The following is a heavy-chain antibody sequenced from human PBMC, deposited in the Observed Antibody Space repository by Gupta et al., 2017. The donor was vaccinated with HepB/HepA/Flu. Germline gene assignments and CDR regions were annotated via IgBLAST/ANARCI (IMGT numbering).Heavy chain of an antibody. Sequence: QVQLQQWGAGLLKPSETLSLTCAVYGGSFSGYYWSWIRQPPGKGLEWIGEINHSGSTNYNPSLKSRVTISVDTSKNQFSLKLSSVTAADTAVYYYARRLRARYFDLWGRGTLVTVSS. J-gene: IGHJ2*01. D-gene: IGHD2-15*01. CDR2: INHSGST. V-gene: IGHV4-34*01. CDR3: ARRLRARYFDL. CDR1: GGSFSGYY.